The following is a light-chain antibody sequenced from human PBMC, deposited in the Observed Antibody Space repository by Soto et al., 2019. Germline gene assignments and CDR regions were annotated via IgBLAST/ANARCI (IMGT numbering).Light chain of an antibody. CDR2: GNS. J-gene: IGLJ1*01. CDR1: SSNIGAGYD. V-gene: IGLV1-40*01. Sequence: QSVLTQPPSVSGAPGQRVTISCTGISSNIGAGYDVHWYQQLPGTAPKLLIYGNSNRPSGVPDRFSGSKSGTSASLAITGLQAEDEADYYCQSYDSSLSGGVFGTGTKLTVL. CDR3: QSYDSSLSGGV.